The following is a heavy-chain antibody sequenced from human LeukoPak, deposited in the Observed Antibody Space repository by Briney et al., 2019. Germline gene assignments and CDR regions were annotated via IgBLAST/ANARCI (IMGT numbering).Heavy chain of an antibody. Sequence: GGSLRLSCAASGFTFSSYAMSWVRQAPGKGLEWVSAISGSGGSTYYADSVKGRFTISRDNSKNTLYLQMNSLRAEDTGVYYCAKAAARSYYYYYYMDVWGKGTTVTVSS. CDR1: GFTFSSYA. D-gene: IGHD2-15*01. J-gene: IGHJ6*03. V-gene: IGHV3-23*01. CDR3: AKAAARSYYYYYYMDV. CDR2: ISGSGGST.